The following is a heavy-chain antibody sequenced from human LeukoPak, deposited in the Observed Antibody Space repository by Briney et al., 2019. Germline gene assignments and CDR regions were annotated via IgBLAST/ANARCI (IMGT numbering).Heavy chain of an antibody. J-gene: IGHJ4*02. CDR3: AAGTAADY. CDR2: ISDSSAYT. CDR1: GIPFSDYY. Sequence: GGSLRLSCVVSGIPFSDYYMNWIRQTPGKGLEWISYISDSSAYTDYADPVKGRFTISRDNAQNALFLQMNRLRVEDTAVYYCAAGTAADYWGQGTLVTVSS. D-gene: IGHD6-13*01. V-gene: IGHV3-11*03.